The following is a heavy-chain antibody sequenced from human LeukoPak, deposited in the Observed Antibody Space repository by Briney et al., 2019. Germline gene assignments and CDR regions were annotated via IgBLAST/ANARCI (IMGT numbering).Heavy chain of an antibody. D-gene: IGHD5-24*01. J-gene: IGHJ4*02. CDR3: ARDRYGDGFAHLDY. CDR2: TTPSGGT. CDR1: GYTFTSYA. Sequence: ASVKVSCKASGYTFTSYAIHWVRQAPGQGLEWMGWTTPSGGTNYPQKFQGRVAITWDTSITTAYMDLSRLTSDDTAVYYCARDRYGDGFAHLDYWGQGALVTVSS. V-gene: IGHV1-2*02.